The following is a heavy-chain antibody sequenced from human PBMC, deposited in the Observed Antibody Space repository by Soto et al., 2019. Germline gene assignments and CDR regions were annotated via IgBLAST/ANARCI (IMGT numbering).Heavy chain of an antibody. D-gene: IGHD3-10*01. V-gene: IGHV1-2*04. J-gene: IGHJ6*02. Sequence: ASVKVSCKASGYTFTGYYMHWVRQAPGQGLEWMGWINPNSGGTNYAQKFQGWVTMTRDTSISPAYMELSRLRSDDTAVYYCARAEGLLWFGDPRAYYYYGMDVWGQGTTVTVSS. CDR2: INPNSGGT. CDR3: ARAEGLLWFGDPRAYYYYGMDV. CDR1: GYTFTGYY.